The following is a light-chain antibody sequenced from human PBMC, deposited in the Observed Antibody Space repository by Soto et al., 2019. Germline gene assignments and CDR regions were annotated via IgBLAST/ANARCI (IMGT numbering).Light chain of an antibody. CDR1: QSVSISS. Sequence: DIGLTQSPGTLSLSPGERDTLSCRASQSVSISSLAWYQQKPGQPPRLLIYSASSRATGIPDRFSGSGSGTDFTLTISRLEPEDFAVYYWQQYGSSSYTFGQGTNLEIK. J-gene: IGKJ2*01. CDR3: QQYGSSSYT. V-gene: IGKV3-20*01. CDR2: SAS.